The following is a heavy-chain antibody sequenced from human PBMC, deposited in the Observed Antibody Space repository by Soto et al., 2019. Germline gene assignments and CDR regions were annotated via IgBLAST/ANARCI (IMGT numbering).Heavy chain of an antibody. CDR3: ARENHWELETGYYFDY. J-gene: IGHJ4*02. V-gene: IGHV4-59*01. Sequence: KTSETLSLTCTVSGDSISVYYWSWIRQPPGKGLEWIGYIYYSGSTAYNPSLQSRVTISVDTSKNQFSLKLTSVTAADTAVYYCARENHWELETGYYFDYWGQGTLVTVSS. CDR1: GDSISVYY. CDR2: IYYSGST. D-gene: IGHD1-7*01.